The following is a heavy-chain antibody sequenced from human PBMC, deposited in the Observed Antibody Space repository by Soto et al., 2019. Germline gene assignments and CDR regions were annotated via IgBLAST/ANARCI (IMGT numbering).Heavy chain of an antibody. J-gene: IGHJ6*02. V-gene: IGHV3-30*03. D-gene: IGHD1-26*01. CDR3: ARTRSAWSDFHYYSLDV. CDR2: ISYDSTKT. Sequence: GGSLRLSCAASGFTFNSYGMHWVRQGPGNGLEWVAFISYDSTKTYYADSVKGRFTISRGNSNSALYVQMNSLTGEDTAVYYCARTRSAWSDFHYYSLDVWGQGTTVTVSS. CDR1: GFTFNSYG.